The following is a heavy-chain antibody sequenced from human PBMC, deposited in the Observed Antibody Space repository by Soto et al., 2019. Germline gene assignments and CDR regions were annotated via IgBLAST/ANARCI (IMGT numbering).Heavy chain of an antibody. CDR2: IYVRGST. D-gene: IGHD3-22*01. Sequence: TLDLTCTVSGGSIYTVGYYWTWIRQHPVKGLAWSGYIYVRGSTYYNPCLESRIKISLATSKNQFSLRLSTVTAADTGVYYCARQTLDSSGNFMRHPDAYDIWGQGPMVT. CDR1: GGSIYTVGYY. CDR3: ARQTLDSSGNFMRHPDAYDI. J-gene: IGHJ3*02. V-gene: IGHV4-31*03.